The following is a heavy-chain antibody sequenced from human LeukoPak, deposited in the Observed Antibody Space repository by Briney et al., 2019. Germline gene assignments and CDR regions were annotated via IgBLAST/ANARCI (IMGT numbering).Heavy chain of an antibody. D-gene: IGHD1-1*01. Sequence: QPGGSLRLSCGASGFTLSSYSMDWVRQAPGKGLEWVSHINSGSSITYYADSVKGRFTIPRDNAGNSLYLQMNSLRAADTAVYYCARVLLERPGIDSFDIWGQGTMVTVSS. V-gene: IGHV3-48*01. CDR1: GFTLSSYS. CDR3: ARVLLERPGIDSFDI. J-gene: IGHJ3*02. CDR2: INSGSSIT.